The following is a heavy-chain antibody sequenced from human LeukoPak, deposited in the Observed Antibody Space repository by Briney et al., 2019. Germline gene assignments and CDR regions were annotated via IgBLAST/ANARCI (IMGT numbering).Heavy chain of an antibody. D-gene: IGHD6-13*01. V-gene: IGHV3-21*01. CDR3: ARRPRSIAAAGPAPYDY. CDR2: ISSSSSYI. CDR1: GFTFSSYS. J-gene: IGHJ4*02. Sequence: GGSLRLSCAASGFTFSSYSMNWVRQAPGKGLEWVSSISSSSSYIYYADSVKGRFTISRDNAKNSLYLQMNSLRAEDTAVYYCARRPRSIAAAGPAPYDYWGQGTLVTVSS.